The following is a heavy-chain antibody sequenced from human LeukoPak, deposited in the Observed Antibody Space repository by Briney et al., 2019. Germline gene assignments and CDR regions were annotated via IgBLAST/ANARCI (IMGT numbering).Heavy chain of an antibody. V-gene: IGHV3-74*01. Sequence: GALRLSCAASGFTLSSYWMHWAGKAQGKGLVWFSRIIADGKSTDSADSVKGRFTISIDNAKNTVYLQMNSLSAEDTAVYYCAREPLHCRGDCYSLFDYWGQGTLVTVSS. CDR2: IIADGKST. J-gene: IGHJ4*02. D-gene: IGHD2-21*02. CDR3: AREPLHCRGDCYSLFDY. CDR1: GFTLSSYW.